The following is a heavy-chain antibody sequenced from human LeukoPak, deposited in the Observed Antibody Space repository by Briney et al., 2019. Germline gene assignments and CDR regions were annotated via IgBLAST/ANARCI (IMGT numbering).Heavy chain of an antibody. Sequence: SETLSLTCAVYGGSFSGYYWSWVRQPPGKGLEWIGEINHSGSTNYNPSLKSRVTISVDRSKNQFSLKLSSVTAADTAVYYCARGAPSGYYYYGMDVWGQGTTVTVSS. J-gene: IGHJ6*02. CDR2: INHSGST. D-gene: IGHD7-27*01. CDR3: ARGAPSGYYYYGMDV. CDR1: GGSFSGYY. V-gene: IGHV4-34*01.